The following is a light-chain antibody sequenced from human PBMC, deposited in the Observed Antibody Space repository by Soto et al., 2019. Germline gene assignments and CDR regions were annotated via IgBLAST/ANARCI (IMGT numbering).Light chain of an antibody. J-gene: IGKJ1*01. CDR3: QQYNSYS. CDR2: HAS. CDR1: QSISNW. V-gene: IGKV1-5*02. Sequence: DIQMAQSPSKLRASVEDRVTIICRASQSISNWLAWYQQKPGTAPKVLIYHASNLQSGVPSRFSGSGSGTEFTRTISSLQPDDFATYYCQQYNSYSFGQGTKVDIK.